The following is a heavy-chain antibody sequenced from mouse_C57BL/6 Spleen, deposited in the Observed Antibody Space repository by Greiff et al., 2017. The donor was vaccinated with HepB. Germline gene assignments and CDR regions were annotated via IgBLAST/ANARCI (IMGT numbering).Heavy chain of an antibody. V-gene: IGHV1-59*01. CDR3: ARFYYDYDEDY. J-gene: IGHJ2*01. CDR1: GYTFTSYW. D-gene: IGHD2-4*01. Sequence: VQLQQPGAELVRPGTSVKLSCKASGYTFTSYWMHWVKQRPGQGLEWIGVIDPSDSYTNYNQKFKGKATLTVDTSSSTAYMQLSSLTSEDSAVYYCARFYYDYDEDYWGQGTTLTVSS. CDR2: IDPSDSYT.